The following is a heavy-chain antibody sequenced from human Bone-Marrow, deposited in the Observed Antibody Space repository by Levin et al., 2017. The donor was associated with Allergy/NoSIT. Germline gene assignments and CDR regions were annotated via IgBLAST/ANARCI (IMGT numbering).Heavy chain of an antibody. CDR1: GFTFSTYA. CDR2: ISGSGGST. V-gene: IGHV3-23*01. J-gene: IGHJ4*02. Sequence: GGSLRLSCVASGFTFSTYAMSWVRQASGKGLEWVSAISGSGGSTYYADSVKGRFTISRDNSKNTLYLQMNNLRAEDTAVYYCAFGKRIVPAATTRTIDYWGQGTLVTVSA. D-gene: IGHD2-2*01. CDR3: AFGKRIVPAATTRTIDY.